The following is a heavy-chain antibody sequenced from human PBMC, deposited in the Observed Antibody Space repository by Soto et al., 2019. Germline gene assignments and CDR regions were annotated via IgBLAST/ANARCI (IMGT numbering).Heavy chain of an antibody. CDR3: ARDADILTGSDAFDI. D-gene: IGHD3-9*01. Sequence: QVQLVESGGGLVQPGGSLRLSCAASGFTFSDYYMGWIRQAPGKGLEWVSYIGSSSSYTNYADSVKGRFTISRDNAKNSLYLQMNSLRAEDTAVYYCARDADILTGSDAFDIWGQGTMVTVSS. CDR1: GFTFSDYY. CDR2: IGSSSSYT. J-gene: IGHJ3*02. V-gene: IGHV3-11*05.